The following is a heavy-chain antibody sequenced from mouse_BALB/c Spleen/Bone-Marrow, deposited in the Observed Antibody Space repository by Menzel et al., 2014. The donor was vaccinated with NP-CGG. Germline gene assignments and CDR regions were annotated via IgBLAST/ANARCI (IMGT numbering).Heavy chain of an antibody. V-gene: IGHV1S135*01. CDR2: IDPYNGGS. D-gene: IGHD2-13*01. Sequence: LVESGPELVKPGASVKVSCKASGYALTSYNIYWVKQSHGKSLEWIGYIDPYNGGSNYNRKFKGKATLTVDKSSXTAYMHLSSLTSEDSAVYYCARDGDYSWFAYWGQGTLVTVSA. CDR3: ARDGDYSWFAY. CDR1: GYALTSYN. J-gene: IGHJ3*01.